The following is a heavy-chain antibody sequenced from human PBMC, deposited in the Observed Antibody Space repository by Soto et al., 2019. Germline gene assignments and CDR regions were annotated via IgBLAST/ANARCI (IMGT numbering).Heavy chain of an antibody. Sequence: PGGSLRLSCAASGFTVSSNYMSWVRRAPGKGLEWVSVIYSGGSTYYADSVKGRFTISRDNSKNTLYLQMNSLRAEDTAVYYCASDSQKSIAAAGWDYYYGMDVWGQGTTVTVSS. D-gene: IGHD6-13*01. J-gene: IGHJ6*02. V-gene: IGHV3-53*01. CDR2: IYSGGST. CDR3: ASDSQKSIAAAGWDYYYGMDV. CDR1: GFTVSSNY.